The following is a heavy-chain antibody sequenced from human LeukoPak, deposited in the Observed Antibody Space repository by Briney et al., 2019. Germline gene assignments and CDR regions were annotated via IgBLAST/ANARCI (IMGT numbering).Heavy chain of an antibody. V-gene: IGHV4-59*08. CDR2: IYYSGST. Sequence: SETLSLTCTVSGGSISSYYWSWIRQPPGKGLEWIGYIYYSGSTNYNPSLKSRVTISVDTSKSQFSLKLSSVTAADTAVYYCARNTKASTNVDYWGQGTLVTVSS. J-gene: IGHJ4*02. CDR1: GGSISSYY. D-gene: IGHD2-8*01. CDR3: ARNTKASTNVDY.